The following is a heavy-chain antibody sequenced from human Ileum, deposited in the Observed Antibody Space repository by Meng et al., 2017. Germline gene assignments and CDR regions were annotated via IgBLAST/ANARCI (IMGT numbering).Heavy chain of an antibody. Sequence: QGQLPDAGPGLVRPSETLSLTCNVSGGSVSSASYYWSWIRQPPGKGLEWIGLIHYSGSRNYNPSLKSRVTMSVDTSKNQVSLRLTSVTAADTAVYYCARFYGSGTFEVHDYWGQGTLVTASS. CDR3: ARFYGSGTFEVHDY. J-gene: IGHJ4*02. CDR1: GGSVSSASYY. D-gene: IGHD3-10*01. V-gene: IGHV4-61*01. CDR2: IHYSGSR.